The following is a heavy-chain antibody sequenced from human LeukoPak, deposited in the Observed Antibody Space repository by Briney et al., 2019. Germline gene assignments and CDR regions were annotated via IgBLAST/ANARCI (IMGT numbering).Heavy chain of an antibody. CDR2: IIPIFGTA. Sequence: SVKVSCKASGYTFTGYYMHWVRQAPGQGLEWMGWIIPIFGTANYAQKFQGRVTITTDESTSTAYMELSSLRSEDTAVYYCARGSRTSENWFDPWGQGTLVTVSS. J-gene: IGHJ5*02. CDR1: GYTFTGYY. D-gene: IGHD2-2*01. V-gene: IGHV1-69*05. CDR3: ARGSRTSENWFDP.